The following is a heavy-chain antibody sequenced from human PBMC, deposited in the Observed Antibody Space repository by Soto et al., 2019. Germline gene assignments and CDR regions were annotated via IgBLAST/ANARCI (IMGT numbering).Heavy chain of an antibody. V-gene: IGHV3-23*01. D-gene: IGHD1-1*01. CDR3: AKGGDNWNGFDY. Sequence: GGSLRLSCAASGFTFSSYAMSWVRQAPGKGLEWVSAISGSGGSTYYADSVKGLFTISRDNSKNTLYLQMNSLRAEDTAVYYCAKGGDNWNGFDYWGQGTLVTVSS. CDR1: GFTFSSYA. CDR2: ISGSGGST. J-gene: IGHJ4*02.